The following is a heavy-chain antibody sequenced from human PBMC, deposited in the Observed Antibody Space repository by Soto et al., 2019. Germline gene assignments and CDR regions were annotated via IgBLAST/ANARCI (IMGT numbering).Heavy chain of an antibody. D-gene: IGHD3-9*01. CDR2: IYSGGST. V-gene: IGHV3-53*04. J-gene: IGHJ6*03. CDR3: AGYRYFGYYYYMDV. Sequence: GSLILSCAASGFTVSSNYMSWVRQAPGKGLEWVSVIYSGGSTYYADSVKGRFTISRHNSKNTLYLQMNSLRAEDTAVYYCAGYRYFGYYYYMDVWGKGTTVTVSS. CDR1: GFTVSSNY.